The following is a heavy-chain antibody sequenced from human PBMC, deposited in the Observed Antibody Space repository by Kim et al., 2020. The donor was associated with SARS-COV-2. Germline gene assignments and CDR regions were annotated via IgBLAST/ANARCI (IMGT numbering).Heavy chain of an antibody. CDR1: GFTVSSNY. Sequence: GGSLRLSCAASGFTVSSNYMSWVRQAPGKGLEWVSVIYSGAGTYYADSVMGRFIISRDNYDNTLDLQLNSLRAADEPVDYCARAYYDSRAATYWGQGTL. J-gene: IGHJ4*02. CDR2: IYSGAGT. D-gene: IGHD3-22*01. V-gene: IGHV3-53*01. CDR3: ARAYYDSRAATY.